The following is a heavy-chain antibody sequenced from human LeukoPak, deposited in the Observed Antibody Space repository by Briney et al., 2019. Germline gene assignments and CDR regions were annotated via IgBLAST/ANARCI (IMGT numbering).Heavy chain of an antibody. V-gene: IGHV3-64D*06. CDR1: GFTFSSYA. Sequence: GGSLRLSCSASGFTFSSYAMHWVRQAPGKGLEYVSAFSSNGGSTYYTDPVKGRFAISRDNSKNTLYLQMSSLRAEDTAVYYCVKGKSSYYVGGFDYWGQGTLVTVSS. J-gene: IGHJ4*02. CDR3: VKGKSSYYVGGFDY. D-gene: IGHD1-26*01. CDR2: FSSNGGST.